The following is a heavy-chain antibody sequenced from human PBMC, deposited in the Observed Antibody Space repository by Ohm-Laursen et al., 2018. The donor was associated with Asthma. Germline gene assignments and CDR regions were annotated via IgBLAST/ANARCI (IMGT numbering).Heavy chain of an antibody. CDR1: GFTFDAYA. CDR3: AKDIGSSLFYGMVV. J-gene: IGHJ6*02. D-gene: IGHD1-26*01. V-gene: IGHV3-9*01. Sequence: SLRLSCSASGFTFDAYALHWVRQAPGRGLEWVSGITWNSGSMGYADSVQGRFTISRDNAKKSLYLQMNTLRAEDTALYYCAKDIGSSLFYGMVVWGQGTTVTVSS. CDR2: ITWNSGSM.